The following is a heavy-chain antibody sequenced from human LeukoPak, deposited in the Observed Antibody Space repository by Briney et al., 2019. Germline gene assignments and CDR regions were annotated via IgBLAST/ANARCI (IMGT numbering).Heavy chain of an antibody. CDR3: ARGTEYSGSYSHYYYYYMDV. V-gene: IGHV3-48*01. CDR2: ISSSSSTI. Sequence: GGSLRLSCAASGFTFSSYWMHWVRQAPGKGLEWVSYISSSSSTIYYADSVKGRFTISRDNAKNSLYLQMNSLRAEDTAVYYCARGTEYSGSYSHYYYYYMDVWGKGTTVTVSS. D-gene: IGHD1-26*01. CDR1: GFTFSSYW. J-gene: IGHJ6*03.